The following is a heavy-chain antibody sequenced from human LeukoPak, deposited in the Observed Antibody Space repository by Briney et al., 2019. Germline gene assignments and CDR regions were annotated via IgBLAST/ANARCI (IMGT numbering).Heavy chain of an antibody. CDR1: GFTFSDHY. Sequence: GSLRLSCAASGFTFSDHYMDWVRQAPGEGLEWVGRIRNKANSYTTEYAASVKGRFTISRDDSKNSLYLQMNSLKCEDTAVYYCAREWDSGSYYLGYFDYWGQGTLVTVSS. D-gene: IGHD1-26*01. J-gene: IGHJ4*02. CDR2: IRNKANSYTT. CDR3: AREWDSGSYYLGYFDY. V-gene: IGHV3-72*01.